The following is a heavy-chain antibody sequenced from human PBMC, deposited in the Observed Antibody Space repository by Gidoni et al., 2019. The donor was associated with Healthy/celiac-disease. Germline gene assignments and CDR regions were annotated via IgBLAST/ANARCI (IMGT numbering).Heavy chain of an antibody. V-gene: IGHV3-9*01. CDR1: GFTFVDYA. J-gene: IGHJ6*02. CDR2: ISWNSGSI. CDR3: AKGGEGIAATYYYYGMDV. D-gene: IGHD6-13*01. Sequence: EVQLVESGGGLVQPGRSLRLSCAASGFTFVDYAMHWDRQAPGKGLEWVSGISWNSGSIGYADSVKGRFTISRDNAKNSLYLQMSSLRAEDTALYYCAKGGEGIAATYYYYGMDVWGQGTTVTVSS.